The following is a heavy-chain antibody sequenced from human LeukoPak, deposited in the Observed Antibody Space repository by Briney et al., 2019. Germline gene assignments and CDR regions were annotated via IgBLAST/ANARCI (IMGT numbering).Heavy chain of an antibody. J-gene: IGHJ3*02. Sequence: SETLSLTCTISIHSISSYYWGWIRQPPGKGLEWIGSVYYSGSTYYNPSLKSRVTISVDTSKHQFSLKLSSVTAADTAVYYCARRVHKGWKAAGDAFDISGQGTMVTVSS. D-gene: IGHD1-1*01. V-gene: IGHV4-39*01. CDR1: IHSISSYY. CDR2: VYYSGST. CDR3: ARRVHKGWKAAGDAFDI.